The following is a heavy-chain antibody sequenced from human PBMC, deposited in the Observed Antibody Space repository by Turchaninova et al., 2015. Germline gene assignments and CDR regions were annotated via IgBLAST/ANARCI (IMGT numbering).Heavy chain of an antibody. CDR3: VRDGSRISVAGNMYYFDY. CDR2: INTGNGNT. J-gene: IGHJ4*02. V-gene: IGHV1-3*04. Sequence: QVHLVQSGAAGKRPGASVKVSCKASGYPVTSYALHWVRQVPGQRLEWMGWINTGNGNTQYSLAFQNRVTMSRDTSASTVYMEVRSLRFEDTAVYFCVRDGSRISVAGNMYYFDYWGQGTLVTVSS. D-gene: IGHD6-19*01. CDR1: GYPVTSYA.